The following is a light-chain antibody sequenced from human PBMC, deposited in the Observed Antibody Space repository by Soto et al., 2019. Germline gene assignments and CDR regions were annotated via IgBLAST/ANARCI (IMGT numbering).Light chain of an antibody. CDR1: QSVNIH. V-gene: IGKV3D-15*02. CDR3: QQYGSSPWT. CDR2: GAS. Sequence: EIVMTQSPATLSVSPGERATLSCRASQSVNIHLAWYQQKPGQAPRLLIYGASARATGIPAKFSGSGSGTEFTLTISRLEPEDFAVYYCQQYGSSPWTFGQGTKVAIK. J-gene: IGKJ1*01.